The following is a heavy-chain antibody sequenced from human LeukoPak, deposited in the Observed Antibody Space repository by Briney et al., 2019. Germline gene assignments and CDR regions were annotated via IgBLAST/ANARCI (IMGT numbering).Heavy chain of an antibody. CDR2: ISGSGGST. CDR3: AFRGEYGGNHLNKYFDY. J-gene: IGHJ4*02. Sequence: TGGSLRLSCEASGFTFTNYAMSWVRQAPGKGLEWVSAISGSGGSTYYADSVNYADSVKGRFTISRDNSKNTLYLQINSLRAEDTAVYYCAFRGEYGGNHLNKYFDYWGQGTLVTVSS. CDR1: GFTFTNYA. D-gene: IGHD4-23*01. V-gene: IGHV3-23*01.